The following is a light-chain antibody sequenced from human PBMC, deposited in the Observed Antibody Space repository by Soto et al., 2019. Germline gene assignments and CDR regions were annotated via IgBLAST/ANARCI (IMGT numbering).Light chain of an antibody. J-gene: IGLJ1*01. CDR1: SSDVGGYKY. CDR3: SSYTTSSTPFYV. Sequence: QSALTQPASVSRSPGQSITISCTGTSSDVGGYKYVSWYQQHPGEAPKLMIYDVNNRPSGVSNRFSGSKSGNTASLTISGLQAEDESDYYCSSYTTSSTPFYVFGTGTKLTVL. V-gene: IGLV2-14*03. CDR2: DVN.